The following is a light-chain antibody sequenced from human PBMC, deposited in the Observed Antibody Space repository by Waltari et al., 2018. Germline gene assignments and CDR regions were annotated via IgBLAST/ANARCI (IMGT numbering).Light chain of an antibody. CDR1: KSVSTN. Sequence: EIVMTQYPATLSVSPGERATLSCRASKSVSTNLGWYQQKPGQAPRLLIYGASTRATGIPARFSGSGSGTEFTLTISSLQSEDFAVYYCQQYNNWPPITFGGGTKVEIK. V-gene: IGKV3-15*01. CDR3: QQYNNWPPIT. J-gene: IGKJ4*01. CDR2: GAS.